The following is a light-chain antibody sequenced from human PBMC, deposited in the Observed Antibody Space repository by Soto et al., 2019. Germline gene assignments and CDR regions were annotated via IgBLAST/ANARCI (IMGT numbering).Light chain of an antibody. Sequence: QSVLTQPASVSGSPGQSITISCTGTSSDIGAFDWVSWYQQHPGKAPKVMIYDVNTRPSGVSSRFSGSKSGNTASLAISGLQAEDEADYYCSSYTITSTLLFGTGTKVTVL. J-gene: IGLJ1*01. CDR2: DVN. CDR3: SSYTITSTLL. V-gene: IGLV2-14*01. CDR1: SSDIGAFDW.